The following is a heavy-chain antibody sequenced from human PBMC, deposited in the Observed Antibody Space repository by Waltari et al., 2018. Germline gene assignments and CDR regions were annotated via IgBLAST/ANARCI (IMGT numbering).Heavy chain of an antibody. CDR3: ARTKVRGVIITALYYFDY. CDR2: IYSGGST. Sequence: EVQLVESGGGLIQPGGSLSLSCAASGFTVSSNYISWVRQPPGKGLEWVSIIYSGGSTYYADSVKGRFTISRDNSKNTLYLQMNSLRAEDTAVYYCARTKVRGVIITALYYFDYWGQGTLVTVSS. CDR1: GFTVSSNY. V-gene: IGHV3-53*01. J-gene: IGHJ4*02. D-gene: IGHD3-10*01.